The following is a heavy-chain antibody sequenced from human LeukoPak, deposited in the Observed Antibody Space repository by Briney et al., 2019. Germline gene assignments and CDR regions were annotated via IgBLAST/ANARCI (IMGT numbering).Heavy chain of an antibody. J-gene: IGHJ4*02. CDR1: GFTFSSYS. CDR2: ISSSSSYI. D-gene: IGHD5-12*01. V-gene: IGHV3-21*01. CDR3: ATDPTVATIRPYFDY. Sequence: GGSLRLSCAASGFTFSSYSMNWVRQAPGKGLEWVSSISSSSSYIYYADSVKGRFTISRDNAKNSLHLQMNSLRAEDTAVYYCATDPTVATIRPYFDYWGQGTLVTVSS.